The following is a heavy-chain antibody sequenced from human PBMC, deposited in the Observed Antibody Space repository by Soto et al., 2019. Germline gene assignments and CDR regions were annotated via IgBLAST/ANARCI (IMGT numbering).Heavy chain of an antibody. CDR3: AKHPHSSGRYYDFDS. V-gene: IGHV3-30*18. J-gene: IGHJ4*02. CDR2: MSYDGNNE. CDR1: GFSFSRYG. Sequence: EGSLRLSCAASGFSFSRYGMHWVRQAPGKGLEWVALMSYDGNNENYADSVKGRFTISRDNSNNMLYLQMNSLRAEDTAVYYCAKHPHSSGRYYDFDSWGQGTMVTVPQ. D-gene: IGHD6-19*01.